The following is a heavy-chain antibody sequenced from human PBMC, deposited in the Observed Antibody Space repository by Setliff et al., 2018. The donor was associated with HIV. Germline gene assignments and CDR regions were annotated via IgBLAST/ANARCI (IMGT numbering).Heavy chain of an antibody. CDR3: AKTQTVITVYGPFDS. CDR1: GFSFRSYA. J-gene: IGHJ4*02. Sequence: GGSLRLSCAASGFSFRSYAVSWVRQAPGKGLEWVSVISGSGDITYYRESVKGRFTVSRDNSNNTVYLQMNSLRAKDTAMYYCAKTQTVITVYGPFDSWGQGTPVTVSS. D-gene: IGHD4-4*01. V-gene: IGHV3-23*01. CDR2: ISGSGDIT.